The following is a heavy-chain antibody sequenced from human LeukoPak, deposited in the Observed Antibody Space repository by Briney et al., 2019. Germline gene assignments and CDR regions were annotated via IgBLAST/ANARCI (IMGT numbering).Heavy chain of an antibody. J-gene: IGHJ4*02. CDR1: GGSISSSSYY. CDR2: IYYSGST. V-gene: IGHV4-39*01. D-gene: IGHD3-22*01. Sequence: SETLSLTCTVSGGSISSSSYYWGWIRQPPGKGLEWIGSIYYSGSTYYNPSLKSRVTISVDTSKNQFSLKLSSVTAADTAVYYCARAPEMIVVVRGGNFDYWGQGTLVTVT. CDR3: ARAPEMIVVVRGGNFDY.